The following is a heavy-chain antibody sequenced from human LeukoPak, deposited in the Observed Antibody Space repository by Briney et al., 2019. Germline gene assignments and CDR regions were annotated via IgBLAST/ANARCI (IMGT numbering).Heavy chain of an antibody. D-gene: IGHD6-13*01. J-gene: IGHJ3*02. CDR2: IYYSRST. Sequence: SETLSLTCSVSGGSISSYYWSWIRQPPGQGLEWIGYIYYSRSTNYNPSLKSRVTISIDTSKNQFSLKVNPVTAADTAVYYCARHGANRQQLVMAFDIWGQGTMVTVSS. CDR1: GGSISSYY. CDR3: ARHGANRQQLVMAFDI. V-gene: IGHV4-59*08.